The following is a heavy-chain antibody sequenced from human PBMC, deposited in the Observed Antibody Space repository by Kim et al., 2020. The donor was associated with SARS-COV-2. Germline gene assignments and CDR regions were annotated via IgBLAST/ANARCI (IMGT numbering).Heavy chain of an antibody. CDR1: GGSIRSGGKF. CDR2: ISYSGNS. J-gene: IGHJ4*02. Sequence: SETLSLTCSVSGGSIRSGGKFWTWIRQHPAKGLEWIGYISYSGNSHHSPSLRSRVSISLQTSENQFSLELTSLTAADTAVYYCASGQPLEYWGQGILVTVSS. V-gene: IGHV4-31*03. D-gene: IGHD2-2*01. CDR3: ASGQPLEY.